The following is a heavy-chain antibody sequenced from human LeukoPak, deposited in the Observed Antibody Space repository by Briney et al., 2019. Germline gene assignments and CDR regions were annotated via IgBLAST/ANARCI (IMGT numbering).Heavy chain of an antibody. D-gene: IGHD3-9*01. CDR1: AFTFSNYA. CDR2: ILGSGGST. V-gene: IGHV3-23*01. CDR3: AKWGDYDVLSGYYVPDY. Sequence: GASLRLSCAASAFTFSNYAMSWVRQAPGKGLEWVSAILGSGGSTYYADSVKRRFTVSRDNSKSTLYLQMNSMRAEDTALYYCAKWGDYDVLSGYYVPDYWGRGTLVTVSS. J-gene: IGHJ4*02.